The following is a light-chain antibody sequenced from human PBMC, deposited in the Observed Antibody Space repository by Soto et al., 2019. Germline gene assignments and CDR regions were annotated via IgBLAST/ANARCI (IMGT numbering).Light chain of an antibody. CDR2: GAS. CDR1: QSVSSSY. Sequence: EIVLTQSPGTLSLSPGERATLSCRASQSVSSSYLAWYQQKPGQAPRLLIYGASSRATGIPDRFSGSGSGTDFTLTISRLEPADFAVYYCQQYGSSPTWTFGQGTKVDIK. CDR3: QQYGSSPTWT. V-gene: IGKV3-20*01. J-gene: IGKJ1*01.